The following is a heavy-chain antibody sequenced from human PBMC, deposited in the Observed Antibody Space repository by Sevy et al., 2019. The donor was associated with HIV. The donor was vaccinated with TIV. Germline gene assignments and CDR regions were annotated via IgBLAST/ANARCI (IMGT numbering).Heavy chain of an antibody. CDR2: IYDSGTT. V-gene: IGHV4-59*01. J-gene: IGHJ5*02. Sequence: SETLSLTCTVSGGSINSYYWSWVRQPPGKRLEWLGYIYDSGTTKYNAFLKSRVTLSLDTSKNQFYLKVSSVTAADTAVYYCARGGWDFWSGYYNWFDPWGQGTLVTVSS. CDR3: ARGGWDFWSGYYNWFDP. CDR1: GGSINSYY. D-gene: IGHD3-3*01.